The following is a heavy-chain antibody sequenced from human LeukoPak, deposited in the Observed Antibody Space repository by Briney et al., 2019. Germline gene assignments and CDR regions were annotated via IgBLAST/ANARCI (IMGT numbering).Heavy chain of an antibody. CDR1: GGSISSSNYY. CDR3: PRWYSSSFDY. J-gene: IGHJ4*02. Sequence: SETLSLTCTVSGGSISSSNYYWGWIRQPPGKGLEWVGTIYYSGSTYYNPSLRSRVTISADTSKNQFSLKLSSVTAADTAVYYCPRWYSSSFDYWGQGTLVTVSS. D-gene: IGHD6-6*01. CDR2: IYYSGST. V-gene: IGHV4-39*01.